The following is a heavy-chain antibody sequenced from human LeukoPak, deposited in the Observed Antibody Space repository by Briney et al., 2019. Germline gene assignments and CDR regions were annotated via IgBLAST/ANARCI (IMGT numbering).Heavy chain of an antibody. CDR2: ISGSGGDT. CDR3: AKGPNEDNTYFFDR. Sequence: PGGSLSLTFVAPGSSFTTNALAWAGQAQGKGLGWASVISGSGGDTSYADSVKGRLTISRDNSKSTLYLQMNSLRAEDTAVYYCAKGPNEDNTYFFDRCSQGTLVTVSS. D-gene: IGHD2/OR15-2a*01. J-gene: IGHJ5*02. CDR1: GSSFTTNA. V-gene: IGHV3-23*01.